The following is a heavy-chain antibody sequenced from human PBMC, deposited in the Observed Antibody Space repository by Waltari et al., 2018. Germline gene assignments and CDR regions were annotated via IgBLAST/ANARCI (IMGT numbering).Heavy chain of an antibody. CDR2: IYYSGST. D-gene: IGHD3-16*01. J-gene: IGHJ5*02. Sequence: QVQLQDSGPGLVKPSQPLSLTCPVPDVSIRSGDSHWSWIGQPPGKGLEWIGYIYYSGSTYYNPSLKSRVTISVDTSKNQFSLKLSSVTAADTAVYYCARGRGWFDPWGQGTLVTVSS. CDR1: DVSIRSGDSH. CDR3: ARGRGWFDP. V-gene: IGHV4-30-4*08.